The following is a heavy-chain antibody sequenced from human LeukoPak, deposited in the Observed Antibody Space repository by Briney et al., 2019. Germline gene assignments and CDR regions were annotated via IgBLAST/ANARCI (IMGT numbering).Heavy chain of an antibody. CDR1: GFTFSDYY. V-gene: IGHV3-11*06. Sequence: GGSLRLSCAASGFTFSDYYMSWIRQAPGKGLEWVSSISNSSSYIYYADSVKGRFTISRDNAKNSLYLQMNSLRAEDTAVYYCARAYDYSNYVVDYWGQGTLVTVSS. D-gene: IGHD4-11*01. J-gene: IGHJ4*02. CDR2: ISNSSSYI. CDR3: ARAYDYSNYVVDY.